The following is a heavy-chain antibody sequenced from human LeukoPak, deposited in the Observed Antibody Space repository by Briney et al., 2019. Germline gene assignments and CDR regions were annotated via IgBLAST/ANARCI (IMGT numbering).Heavy chain of an antibody. D-gene: IGHD6-13*01. V-gene: IGHV3-21*01. CDR1: GFTFSNYA. J-gene: IGHJ4*02. Sequence: PGESLRLSCAASGFTFSNYAMHWVRQAPGKGLEWVSSISSSSSYIYYADSVKGRFTISRDNAKNSLYLQMNSLRAEDTAVYYCARAASSSWYGTPDYWGQGTLVTVSS. CDR3: ARAASSSWYGTPDY. CDR2: ISSSSSYI.